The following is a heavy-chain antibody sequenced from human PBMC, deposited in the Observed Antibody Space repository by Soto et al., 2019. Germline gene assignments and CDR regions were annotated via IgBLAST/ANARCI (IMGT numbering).Heavy chain of an antibody. J-gene: IGHJ6*02. Sequence: PSENLSLPLTVSGGSLSSSCYYWGWVRPPPGKGLEWIGSIYYSGSTDYNPSLKSRVSISVDTSKNQFSLKLSSVTAADSAVYYCANEHKTITVFGVGGMDVWGQGTTVTVS. CDR2: IYYSGST. V-gene: IGHV4-39*01. D-gene: IGHD3-3*01. CDR3: ANEHKTITVFGVGGMDV. CDR1: GGSLSSSCYY.